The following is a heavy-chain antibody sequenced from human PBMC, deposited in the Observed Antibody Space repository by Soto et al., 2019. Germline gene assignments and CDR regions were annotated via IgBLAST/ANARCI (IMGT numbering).Heavy chain of an antibody. V-gene: IGHV3-30*03. Sequence: QVQLVESGGGVVQPGRSLRVSCAVSGFTFSAYGLHWVRQAPGKGLEWVAVISYDGREKYYADSVKGRFTISRDNSKSTLYLQLSSLRAEDTAVYYCATAKYTPRDYWGQGTLVTVSS. D-gene: IGHD2-21*02. J-gene: IGHJ4*01. CDR2: ISYDGREK. CDR3: ATAKYTPRDY. CDR1: GFTFSAYG.